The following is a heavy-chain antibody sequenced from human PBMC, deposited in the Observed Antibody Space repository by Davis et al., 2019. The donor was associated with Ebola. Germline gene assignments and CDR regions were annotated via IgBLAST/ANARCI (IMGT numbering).Heavy chain of an antibody. J-gene: IGHJ4*02. Sequence: MPSETLSLTCTVSGGSVSSGSYYWSWIRQPPGKGLEWIGYIYYSGSTNYNPSLKSRVTISVDTSKNQFSLKLSSVTAADTAVYYCARDFDGDYSYWGQGTLVTVSS. V-gene: IGHV4-61*01. CDR3: ARDFDGDYSY. CDR2: IYYSGST. CDR1: GGSVSSGSYY. D-gene: IGHD4-17*01.